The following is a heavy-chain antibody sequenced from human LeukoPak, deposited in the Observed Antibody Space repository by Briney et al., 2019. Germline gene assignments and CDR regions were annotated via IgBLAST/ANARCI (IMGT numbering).Heavy chain of an antibody. CDR2: ISGDGGST. CDR3: ARESESSGWYDY. D-gene: IGHD6-19*01. CDR1: GFMFHDYA. V-gene: IGHV3-43*02. J-gene: IGHJ4*02. Sequence: GGSLRLSCAAPGFMFHDYAIHWIRQAPGKGLEWVSLISGDGGSTFYVDSVKGRFTISRDNSKNSLYLQMNSLRSDDTALYYCARESESSGWYDYWGQGTLVTVSS.